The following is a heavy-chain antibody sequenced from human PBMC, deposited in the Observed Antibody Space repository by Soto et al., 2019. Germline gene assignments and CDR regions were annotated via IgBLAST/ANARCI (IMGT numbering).Heavy chain of an antibody. Sequence: QVQPVESGGGVVQPGTSLRLSCAASGFTLSSYSIHWVRQAPGKGLDWVAVISYDGNTQFYGDSVKGRFIVSRDNSRNTLYLQLNNLQAEDTAVYYCAKVSRPSRISTPDFDYWGQGTLVTVSS. J-gene: IGHJ4*02. CDR2: ISYDGNTQ. CDR3: AKVSRPSRISTPDFDY. V-gene: IGHV3-30-3*01. CDR1: GFTLSSYS.